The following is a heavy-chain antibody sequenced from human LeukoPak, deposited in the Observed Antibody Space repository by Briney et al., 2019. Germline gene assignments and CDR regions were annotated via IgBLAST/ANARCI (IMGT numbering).Heavy chain of an antibody. D-gene: IGHD1-14*01. CDR3: ARQNHADFDY. J-gene: IGHJ4*02. CDR2: IDHSGDT. V-gene: IGHV4-59*08. CDR1: GGSISNYY. Sequence: SETLSLTCTVSGGSISNYYWSWIRQPPGKGLEWIGYIDHSGDTNYNPSLKSRVTISVDTSKNQFSLKLRSVTAADTAVYSCARQNHADFDYWGQGTLVTVSS.